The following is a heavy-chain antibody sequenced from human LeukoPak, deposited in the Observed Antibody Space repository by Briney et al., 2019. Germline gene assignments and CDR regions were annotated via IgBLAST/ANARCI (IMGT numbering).Heavy chain of an antibody. CDR1: GFTVSSND. Sequence: GGSLRLSCAASGFTVSSNDMSWVRQAPGKGLEWVSTIYSGGSTYYADSVKDRFTISRDNSKNTLYLQMNSLRAEDTAVYYCARDKTTVRTLCYWGLGTLVAVSS. CDR2: IYSGGST. D-gene: IGHD4-17*01. CDR3: ARDKTTVRTLCY. V-gene: IGHV3-66*01. J-gene: IGHJ4*02.